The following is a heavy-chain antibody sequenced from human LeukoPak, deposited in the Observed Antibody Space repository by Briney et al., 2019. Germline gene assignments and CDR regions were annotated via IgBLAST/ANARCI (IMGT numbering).Heavy chain of an antibody. V-gene: IGHV4-4*07. Sequence: KPSETLSLTCSVSGGSLKTYYWTWIRQPAGKGMEWIGRVSTTGRYNYKPFFMSRVTMSVDISNNQVSLSLTSVTVADTAVYYCAREPTNTPGRPLDSWGQGILVTVSS. D-gene: IGHD2-2*02. J-gene: IGHJ4*02. CDR3: AREPTNTPGRPLDS. CDR1: GGSLKTYY. CDR2: VSTTGRY.